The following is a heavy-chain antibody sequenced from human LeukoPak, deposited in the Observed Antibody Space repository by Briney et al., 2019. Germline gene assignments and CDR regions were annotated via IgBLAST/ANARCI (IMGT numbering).Heavy chain of an antibody. CDR3: AKDAWTYCSDCSRGRPSLYH. V-gene: IGHV3-23*01. CDR1: GFTFYAYA. D-gene: IGHD2-15*01. Sequence: PAGSLSLTCAASGFTFYAYAMTWVRQAPGKGLEWVSGIGSSGDSTIYADSVRGGFTISRDHSKDTLYLQMNNLRAEDTAIYYCAKDAWTYCSDCSRGRPSLYHWGQGTGDTVSS. J-gene: IGHJ1*01. CDR2: IGSSGDST.